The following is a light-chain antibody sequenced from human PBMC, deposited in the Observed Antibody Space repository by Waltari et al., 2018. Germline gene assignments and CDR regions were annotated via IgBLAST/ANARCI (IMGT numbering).Light chain of an antibody. CDR2: LGS. Sequence: DIVMTQSPLSMLVTPGEPASISCRSSQSLLHSNGYNYLDWYLQKPGQSPQLLIYLGSNRASGVPDRVSGSGAGTDFTLKISRVEAEDVGVYYCMQALQTPRTFGQGTKLEIK. V-gene: IGKV2-28*01. CDR1: QSLLHSNGYNY. J-gene: IGKJ2*02. CDR3: MQALQTPRT.